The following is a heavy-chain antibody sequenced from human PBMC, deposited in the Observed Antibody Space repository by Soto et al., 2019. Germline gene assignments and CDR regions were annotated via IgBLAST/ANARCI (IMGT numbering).Heavy chain of an antibody. V-gene: IGHV3-53*02. CDR3: AMILDTAMARYFDY. CDR2: IYSSGST. D-gene: IGHD5-18*01. CDR1: GLTVSSNH. Sequence: EVQLVETGGGLIQPGGSLRLSCAASGLTVSSNHMSWVRQAPGKGPEWISVIYSSGSTYYADSVKGRFTISRDISKNTLYLQMNSLRAEDTAVYFCAMILDTAMARYFDYWGQGTLVTVSS. J-gene: IGHJ4*02.